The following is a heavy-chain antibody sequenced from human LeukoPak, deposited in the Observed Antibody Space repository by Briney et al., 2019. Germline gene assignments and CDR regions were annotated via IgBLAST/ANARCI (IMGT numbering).Heavy chain of an antibody. J-gene: IGHJ5*02. V-gene: IGHV1-8*01. CDR3: ARTIYRRSRRFDP. CDR1: GYTLTELS. D-gene: IGHD1-26*01. Sequence: ASVKVSCKVSGYTLTELSMHWVRQAPGKGLEWMGWMNPNSGNTGYAQKLQGRVTMTRNTSISTAYMELSSLRSEDTAVYYCARTIYRRSRRFDPWGQGTLVTVSS. CDR2: MNPNSGNT.